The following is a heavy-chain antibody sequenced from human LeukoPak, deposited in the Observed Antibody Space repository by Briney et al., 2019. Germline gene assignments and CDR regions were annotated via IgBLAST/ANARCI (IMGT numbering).Heavy chain of an antibody. V-gene: IGHV4-59*01. Sequence: PSETLSLTCTVSGGSISSYYWSWIRQPPGKGLEWIGYIYYSGSTNYNPSLKSRVTISVDTSKNQFSLKLSSVTAADTAVYYCARLSGDGRSGWYTTWSYNWFDPWGQGTLVTVSS. CDR2: IYYSGST. CDR3: ARLSGDGRSGWYTTWSYNWFDP. J-gene: IGHJ5*02. D-gene: IGHD6-19*01. CDR1: GGSISSYY.